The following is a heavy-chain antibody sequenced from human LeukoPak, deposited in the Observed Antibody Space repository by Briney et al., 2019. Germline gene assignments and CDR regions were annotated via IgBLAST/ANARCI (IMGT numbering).Heavy chain of an antibody. Sequence: PSETLSLTCAVCGGSFSGYYWSWIRQPPGKGLEWIGEINHSGSTNYNPSLKSRVTISVDTSKNQFSLKLSSVTAADTAVYYCARSVRSNYYYYYMDVWGKGTTVTVSS. CDR1: GGSFSGYY. CDR2: INHSGST. J-gene: IGHJ6*03. D-gene: IGHD4-17*01. CDR3: ARSVRSNYYYYYMDV. V-gene: IGHV4-34*01.